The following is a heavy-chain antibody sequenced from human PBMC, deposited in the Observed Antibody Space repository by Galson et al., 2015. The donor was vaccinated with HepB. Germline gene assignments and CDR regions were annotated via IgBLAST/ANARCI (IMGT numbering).Heavy chain of an antibody. V-gene: IGHV3-23*01. D-gene: IGHD6-19*01. CDR3: AKRVIAVAGTGWFDP. J-gene: IGHJ5*02. CDR1: GFTFSSYA. CDR2: ISGSGGSK. Sequence: SLRLSCAASGFTFSSYAMSWVRQAPGKGLEWVSGISGSGGSKYYGESVKGRFTISRDNSKNTLYLQMNSLRAEDTAVYYCAKRVIAVAGTGWFDPWGQGTLVTVSS.